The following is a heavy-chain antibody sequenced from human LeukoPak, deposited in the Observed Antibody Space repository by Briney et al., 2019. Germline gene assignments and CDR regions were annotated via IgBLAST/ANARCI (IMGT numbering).Heavy chain of an antibody. CDR3: ARDWRRVVAALLPFVY. D-gene: IGHD2-15*01. V-gene: IGHV1-18*01. J-gene: IGHJ4*02. CDR2: ISAYNGNT. Sequence: AASVKVSCKASGYTFTSYGISWVRQAPGQGLEWMGWISAYNGNTNYAQKLQGRVTMTTDTSTSTAYMELRSLRSDDTAVYYCARDWRRVVAALLPFVYWGQGTLVTVSS. CDR1: GYTFTSYG.